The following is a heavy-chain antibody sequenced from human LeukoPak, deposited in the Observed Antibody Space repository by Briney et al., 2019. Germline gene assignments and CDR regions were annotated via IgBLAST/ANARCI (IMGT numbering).Heavy chain of an antibody. J-gene: IGHJ5*02. CDR1: GGSISSYY. CDR2: IYTSGSI. V-gene: IGHV4-4*07. D-gene: IGHD3-3*01. Sequence: SETLSLTCTVSGGSISSYYWSWIRQPAGKGLEWIGGIYTSGSINYNPSLKSRVTMSADTSKNQFSLKLSSVTAADTAVYYCARAMGYENYLGFDPWGQGTLVTVSS. CDR3: ARAMGYENYLGFDP.